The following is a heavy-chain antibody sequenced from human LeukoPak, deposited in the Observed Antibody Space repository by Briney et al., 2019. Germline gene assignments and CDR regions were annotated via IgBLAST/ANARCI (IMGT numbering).Heavy chain of an antibody. Sequence: PGGSLRLSCAASGFTFSSYAMSWVRQAPGKGLEWVSAISGSGGSTYYADSVKGRFTISRDNAENSLYLQMNSLRAEDTAVYYCAREGGSGWYSGWFDPWGQGTLVTVSS. CDR2: ISGSGGST. D-gene: IGHD6-19*01. CDR3: AREGGSGWYSGWFDP. CDR1: GFTFSSYA. V-gene: IGHV3-23*01. J-gene: IGHJ5*02.